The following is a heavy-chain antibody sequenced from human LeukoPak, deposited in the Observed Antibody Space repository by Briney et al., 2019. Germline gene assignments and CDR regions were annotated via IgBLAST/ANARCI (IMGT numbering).Heavy chain of an antibody. CDR2: IKQDESEK. D-gene: IGHD2-2*01. Sequence: PGGSLRLSCAASGFTFSSYWMSWVRQAPGKGLEWVANIKQDESEKYYVDSVKGRFTISRDNANNSLYLQMNSLRAEDTAVYYCAQLLEGGYYGMDVWGQGTTVTVSS. V-gene: IGHV3-7*01. J-gene: IGHJ6*02. CDR3: AQLLEGGYYGMDV. CDR1: GFTFSSYW.